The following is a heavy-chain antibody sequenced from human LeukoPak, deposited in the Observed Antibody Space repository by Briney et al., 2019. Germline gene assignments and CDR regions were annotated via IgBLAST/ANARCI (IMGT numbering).Heavy chain of an antibody. D-gene: IGHD2-2*01. CDR1: GGSFSGYY. V-gene: IGHV4-34*01. Sequence: SETLSLTCAVYGGSFSGYYWSWIRQPPGKGLEWIGEINHSGSTNYNPSLKSRVTISVDTSKNQFSPKLSSVTAADTAVYYCARGEDIVVVPAAIPMDVWGKGTTVTVSS. CDR2: INHSGST. CDR3: ARGEDIVVVPAAIPMDV. J-gene: IGHJ6*04.